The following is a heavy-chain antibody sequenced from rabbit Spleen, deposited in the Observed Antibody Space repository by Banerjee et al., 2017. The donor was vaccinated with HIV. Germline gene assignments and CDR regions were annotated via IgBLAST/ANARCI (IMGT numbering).Heavy chain of an antibody. CDR3: ARGSAAMTMVITGYYLSL. CDR1: GFSFSNGYD. J-gene: IGHJ4*01. V-gene: IGHV1S45*01. CDR2: MYPDGVGST. D-gene: IGHD2-1*01. Sequence: QEQLEESGGDLVKPEGSLTLTCTVSGFSFSNGYDMCWVRQAPGKGLEWIGCMYPDGVGSTAYASWAKGRFTISKTSSTTVTLQMTSLTAADTATYFCARGSAAMTMVITGYYLSLWGPGTLVTVS.